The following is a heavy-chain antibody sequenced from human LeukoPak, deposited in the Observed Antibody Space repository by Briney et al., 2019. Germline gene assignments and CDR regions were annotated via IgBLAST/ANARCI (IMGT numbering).Heavy chain of an antibody. V-gene: IGHV3-7*04. CDR1: GFTFSSYW. CDR2: IKQDGSEK. D-gene: IGHD2-21*01. J-gene: IGHJ3*02. CDR3: ARVCGGDCYSSAIDI. Sequence: GGSLRLSCAASGFTFSSYWMSWVRQAPGKGLEWVANIKQDGSEKYYVDSVKGRFTISRDNAKNSLYLQMNSLRAEDTAVYYCARVCGGDCYSSAIDIWGQGTMVTVSS.